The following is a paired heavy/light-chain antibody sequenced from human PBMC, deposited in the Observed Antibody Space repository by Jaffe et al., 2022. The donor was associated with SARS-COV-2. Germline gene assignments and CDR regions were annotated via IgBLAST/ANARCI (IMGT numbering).Heavy chain of an antibody. D-gene: IGHD5-18*01. J-gene: IGHJ3*02. CDR3: ARTSQVWPHDVLEI. CDR2: IYYSGST. V-gene: IGHV4-39*01. CDR1: GGSISSSNYY. Sequence: QLQLQESGPGLVKPSETLSLTCSVSGGSISSSNYYWGWIRQPPGKGLEWVGSIYYSGSTYYNPSLKSRVIISVDTSENQFSLKLNSVTAADTAVFYCARTSQVWPHDVLEIWGQGTMVTVSS.
Light chain of an antibody. Sequence: QSALTQPASVSGSPGQSIAISCTGTSSDVGGYNYVSWYQQHPGKAPKLIIYEVSHRPSGVPDRFSGSKSGNTASLTISGLQAEDEADYYCGSYRSSSTLVFGGGTELTVL. V-gene: IGLV2-14*01. J-gene: IGLJ3*02. CDR1: SSDVGGYNY. CDR3: GSYRSSSTLV. CDR2: EVS.